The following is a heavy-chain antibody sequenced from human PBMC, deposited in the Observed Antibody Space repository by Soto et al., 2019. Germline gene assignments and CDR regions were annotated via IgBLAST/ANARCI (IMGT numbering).Heavy chain of an antibody. Sequence: QVQLQESGPGLVKPSQTLSLTCTVPGGSISSGSYYWTWIRQHPGKGLEWIGYIYSTESTNYNPSLKSRLTISVDMSASQFSLKLSSVTVADTAVYYCARSDSSGKTRYYFDHWGQGTLVTVSS. J-gene: IGHJ4*02. CDR2: IYSTEST. CDR1: GGSISSGSYY. D-gene: IGHD3-22*01. V-gene: IGHV4-31*03. CDR3: ARSDSSGKTRYYFDH.